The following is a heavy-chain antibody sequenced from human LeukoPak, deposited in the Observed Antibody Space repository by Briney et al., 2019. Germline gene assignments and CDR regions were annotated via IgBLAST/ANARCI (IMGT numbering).Heavy chain of an antibody. V-gene: IGHV1-2*02. CDR3: ARGLIVVVPAAIGDYYYYYGMDV. J-gene: IGHJ6*02. D-gene: IGHD2-2*02. CDR2: INPNSGGT. Sequence: ASVKDSCKASGYTFTGYYMHWVRQAPGQGLEWMGWINPNSGGTNYAQKFQGRVTMTRDTSISTAYMELSRLRSDDTAVYSCARGLIVVVPAAIGDYYYYYGMDVWGQGTTVTVSS. CDR1: GYTFTGYY.